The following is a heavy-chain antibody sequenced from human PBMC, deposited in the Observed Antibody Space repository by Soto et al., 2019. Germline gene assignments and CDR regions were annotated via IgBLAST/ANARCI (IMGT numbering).Heavy chain of an antibody. CDR1: GGTFSSYA. Sequence: ASVKVSCKASGGTFSSYAISWVRQAPGQGLEWMGWSSTNNGKTQYAQKFQGRVTLTTDTSTSTAYMELRSLTSDDTAVYFCGRSEHWTYDYWGQGTRVTVSS. V-gene: IGHV1-18*01. CDR3: GRSEHWTYDY. D-gene: IGHD1-1*01. J-gene: IGHJ4*02. CDR2: SSTNNGKT.